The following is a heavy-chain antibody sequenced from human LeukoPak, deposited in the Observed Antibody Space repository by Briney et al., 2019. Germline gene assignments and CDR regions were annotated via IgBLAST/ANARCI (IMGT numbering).Heavy chain of an antibody. D-gene: IGHD3-22*01. J-gene: IGHJ4*02. CDR3: ARSYYYDFRFDY. V-gene: IGHV4-59*08. CDR1: GGSISSYY. Sequence: SETLSLTCTVSGGSISSYYWSWIRQPPGKGLEWIGYIYYSGSANYNPSLKSRVTISVDTSKNQSSLKLSSVTAADTAVYYCARSYYYDFRFDYWGQGTLVTVSS. CDR2: IYYSGSA.